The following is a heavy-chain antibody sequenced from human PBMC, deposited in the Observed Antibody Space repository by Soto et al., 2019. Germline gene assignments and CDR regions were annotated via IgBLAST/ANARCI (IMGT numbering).Heavy chain of an antibody. V-gene: IGHV4-34*01. D-gene: IGHD1-26*01. CDR3: ASPLSGGYYYYGMDV. CDR1: GGSFSGYY. J-gene: IGHJ6*02. CDR2: INHSGST. Sequence: LSLTCAVYGGSFSGYYWSWIRQPPGKGLEWIGEINHSGSTNYNPSLKSRVTISVDTSKNQFSLKLSSVTAADTAVYYCASPLSGGYYYYGMDVWGQGTTVTV.